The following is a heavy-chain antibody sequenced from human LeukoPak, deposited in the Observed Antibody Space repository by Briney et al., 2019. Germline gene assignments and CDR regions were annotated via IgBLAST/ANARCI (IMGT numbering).Heavy chain of an antibody. CDR2: INHSGST. V-gene: IGHV4-34*01. CDR3: ASLTPSSTWYYYDSSGYPMDV. J-gene: IGHJ6*03. D-gene: IGHD3-22*01. CDR1: GGSFSGYY. Sequence: PSETLSLTCAVYGGSFSGYYWSWIRQPPGKGLEWIGEINHSGSTNYNPSLKSRVTISVDTSKNQFSLKLSSVTAADTAVYYCASLTPSSTWYYYDSSGYPMDVWGKGTTVTVSS.